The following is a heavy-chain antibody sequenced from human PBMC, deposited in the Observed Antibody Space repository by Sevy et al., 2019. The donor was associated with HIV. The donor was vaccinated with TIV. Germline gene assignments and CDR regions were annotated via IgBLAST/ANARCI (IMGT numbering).Heavy chain of an antibody. V-gene: IGHV1-18*01. Sequence: ASVKVSCKASGYTFSSYGISWVRQAPGQGLEWMGWINTYDGNTKYAQKVQGRLALTTDTSTGLAYMEVGSLGSDDTAVYYCAKVAHPQRSNSWYDYWGQGTLVTVSS. J-gene: IGHJ4*02. D-gene: IGHD6-13*01. CDR3: AKVAHPQRSNSWYDY. CDR2: INTYDGNT. CDR1: GYTFSSYG.